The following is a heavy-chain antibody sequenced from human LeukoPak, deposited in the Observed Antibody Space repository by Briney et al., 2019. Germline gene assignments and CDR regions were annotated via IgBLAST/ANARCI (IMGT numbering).Heavy chain of an antibody. Sequence: PGGSLRLSCAGSGFTFTNYAMHWVRQAPGKGLEWVANILYDGSRKNYADSVKGRFSVYRDNSNYSLYLQMNSLRIEDTAVYYCANFEGSSQAFHIWGQGTLVTVSS. CDR1: GFTFTNYA. J-gene: IGHJ3*02. CDR3: ANFEGSSQAFHI. V-gene: IGHV3-30*18. D-gene: IGHD6-13*01. CDR2: ILYDGSRK.